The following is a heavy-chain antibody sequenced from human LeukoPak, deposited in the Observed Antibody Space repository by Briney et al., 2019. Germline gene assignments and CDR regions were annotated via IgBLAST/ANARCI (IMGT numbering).Heavy chain of an antibody. D-gene: IGHD2-2*01. V-gene: IGHV1-69*05. CDR2: IIPIFGTA. Sequence: ASVKVSCKASGGTFSSYAISWVRQAPGQGLEWMGGIIPIFGTANYAQKFQGRVTITTDESTCTAYMELSSLRSEDTAVYYCASGYCSSTSCYALDYWGQGTLVTVSS. CDR1: GGTFSSYA. CDR3: ASGYCSSTSCYALDY. J-gene: IGHJ4*02.